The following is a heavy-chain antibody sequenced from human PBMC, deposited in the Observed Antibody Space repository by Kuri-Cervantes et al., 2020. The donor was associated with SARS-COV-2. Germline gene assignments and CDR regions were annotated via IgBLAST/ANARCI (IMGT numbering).Heavy chain of an antibody. V-gene: IGHV1-2*06. J-gene: IGHJ4*02. CDR2: INPNSGGT. D-gene: IGHD2-15*01. CDR1: GFTFSSYG. CDR3: ARGSRIVDFDY. Sequence: GGSLRLSCAASGFTFSSYGMHWVRQAPGQGLEWMGRINPNSGGTNYAQKFQGRVTMTRDTSTSTVYMELSSLRSEDTAVYYCARGSRIVDFDYWGQGTLVTVSS.